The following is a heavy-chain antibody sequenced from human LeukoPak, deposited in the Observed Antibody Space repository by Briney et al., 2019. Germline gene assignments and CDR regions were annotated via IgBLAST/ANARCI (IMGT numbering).Heavy chain of an antibody. CDR1: GYRFTSYW. V-gene: IGHV5-51*01. J-gene: IGHJ4*02. Sequence: GESLKISCKGSGYRFTSYWIGWVRHMPGKGLEGMGIIYPGDSDTRYNPSFQGQVTISADKSISTAYLQWSSLKASDTAMYYCARQGDGATSPLDYWGQGTLVTVSS. CDR3: ARQGDGATSPLDY. CDR2: IYPGDSDT. D-gene: IGHD1-26*01.